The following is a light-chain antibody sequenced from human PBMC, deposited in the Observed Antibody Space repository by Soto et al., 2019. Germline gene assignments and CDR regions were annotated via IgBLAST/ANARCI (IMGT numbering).Light chain of an antibody. CDR1: QSISPW. CDR2: KAS. Sequence: DIQMTQSTSTLSASVGDRVTITCRASQSISPWLAWYQQKPGKAPKILIYKASSLESGVPSRFSGSDSGTEFTLTISSVQPDDFATYYCQQYKAYSRTFGQGTKLEIK. CDR3: QQYKAYSRT. V-gene: IGKV1-5*03. J-gene: IGKJ2*01.